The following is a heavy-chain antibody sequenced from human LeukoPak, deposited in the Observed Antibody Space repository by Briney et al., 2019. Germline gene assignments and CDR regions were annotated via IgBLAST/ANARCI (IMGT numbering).Heavy chain of an antibody. J-gene: IGHJ6*03. V-gene: IGHV4-61*02. CDR3: AREAVRGVMPYYYYYMDV. CDR1: GGSISSGSYY. CDR2: IYTSGST. D-gene: IGHD3-10*01. Sequence: SETLSLTCTVSGGSISSGSYYWSWIRQPAGKGLEWIGRIYTSGSTNYNPSLKSRVTISVDTSKNQFSLKLSSVTAADTAVYYCAREAVRGVMPYYYYYMDVWGKGTTVTISS.